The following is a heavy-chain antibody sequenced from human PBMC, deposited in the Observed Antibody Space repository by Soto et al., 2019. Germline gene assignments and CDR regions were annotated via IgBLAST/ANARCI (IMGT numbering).Heavy chain of an antibody. V-gene: IGHV3-48*03. CDR2: ISSSGSIT. CDR1: GFTFNSYE. J-gene: IGHJ4*02. Sequence: HPGGSLRLSCAASGFTFNSYEMNWVRQAPGKGLEWISYISSSGSITYYADSVKGRFAISRDDAKNSLYLQMNSLRAGDTAIYYCAREAYSATYAEFDFWGQGILVTVSS. CDR3: AREAYSATYAEFDF. D-gene: IGHD1-26*01.